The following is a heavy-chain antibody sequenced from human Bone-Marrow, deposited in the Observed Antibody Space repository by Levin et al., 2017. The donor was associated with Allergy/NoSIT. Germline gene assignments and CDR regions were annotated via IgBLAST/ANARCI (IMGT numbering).Heavy chain of an antibody. CDR1: GASISSGGYS. V-gene: IGHV4-30-2*01. CDR2: IFHSGPT. D-gene: IGHD2-21*02. CDR3: ARGGYCGADCYSSFDS. J-gene: IGHJ4*02. Sequence: LRLSCAVSGASISSGGYSWSWIRQPPGKGLEWIGYIFHSGPTYYSPSLRSRVTISADWSRNQFSLDLGSVTAADTAVYCCARGGYCGADCYSSFDSWGQGTLVTVSS.